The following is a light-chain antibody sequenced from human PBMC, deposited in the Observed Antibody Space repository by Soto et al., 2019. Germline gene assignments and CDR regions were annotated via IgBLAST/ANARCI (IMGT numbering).Light chain of an antibody. J-gene: IGLJ1*01. CDR1: SSDFGTYNL. CDR3: SSYTNINTRACV. Sequence: QSVLTQPASVSGSPGQSITISCTGISSDFGTYNLVSWYQHHPGKVPKLIIYERSKRPSGVSDRFSGSKSGNTASLTISGLQAEDEAEYYCSSYTNINTRACVFGTGTKLTVL. V-gene: IGLV2-14*02. CDR2: ERS.